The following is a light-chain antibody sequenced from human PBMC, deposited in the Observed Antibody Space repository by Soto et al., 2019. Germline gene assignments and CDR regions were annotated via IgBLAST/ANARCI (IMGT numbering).Light chain of an antibody. CDR3: QQYCGSPPNT. V-gene: IGKV3-20*01. J-gene: IGKJ2*01. Sequence: EVVLTQSPGTLSLSPGESATLSCRASQSLSSSYLAWYQQKPGQAPRLLIYGASSRATGIPDRFSGSGSGTDFTLTISRLEPEDFAVYYCQQYCGSPPNTFGQGTKLEIK. CDR1: QSLSSSY. CDR2: GAS.